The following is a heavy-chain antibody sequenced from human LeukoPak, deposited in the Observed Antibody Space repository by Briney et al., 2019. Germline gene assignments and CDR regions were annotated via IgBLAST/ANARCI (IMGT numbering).Heavy chain of an antibody. CDR1: GGSISSGSYY. CDR3: ARFPVYYDFWSGPPGDY. Sequence: LSETLSLTCTVSGGSISSGSYYWSWIRQPAGKGLEWIGRIYTSGSTNYNPSLKSRVTISVDTSKNQFSLKLSSVTAADTAVYYCARFPVYYDFWSGPPGDYWGQGTLVTVSS. V-gene: IGHV4-61*02. J-gene: IGHJ4*02. CDR2: IYTSGST. D-gene: IGHD3-3*01.